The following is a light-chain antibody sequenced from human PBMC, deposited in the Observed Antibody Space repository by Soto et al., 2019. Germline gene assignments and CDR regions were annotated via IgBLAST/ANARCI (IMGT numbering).Light chain of an antibody. CDR1: QSISSW. J-gene: IGKJ1*01. Sequence: DIQMTQSPSTLSASVGYRVTITGRASQSISSWLAWYQQKPGKAPKLLIYKASSLESGVPSRFSGSGSGTEFTLTISSLQPDDFATYYCQQYNSYLWTFGQGTKVDIK. CDR3: QQYNSYLWT. CDR2: KAS. V-gene: IGKV1-5*03.